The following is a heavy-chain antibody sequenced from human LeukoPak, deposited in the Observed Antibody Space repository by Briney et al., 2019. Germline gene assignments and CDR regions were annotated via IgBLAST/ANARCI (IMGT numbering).Heavy chain of an antibody. Sequence: SVKVSFTSSAATFTIYAISWVRQAPGQGLEWMGRIIPIFGTANYAQKFQGRVTITAETSTSTAYMELRSPGPRRPAVYYCATYYYDSSEEYFQHWGQGTLVTVSS. D-gene: IGHD3-22*01. CDR1: AATFTIYA. J-gene: IGHJ1*01. V-gene: IGHV1-69*06. CDR2: IIPIFGTA. CDR3: ATYYYDSSEEYFQH.